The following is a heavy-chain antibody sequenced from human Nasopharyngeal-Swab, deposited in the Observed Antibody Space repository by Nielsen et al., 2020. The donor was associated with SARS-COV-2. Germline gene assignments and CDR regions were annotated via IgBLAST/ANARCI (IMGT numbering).Heavy chain of an antibody. CDR3: AKAPGWELLDYFDY. Sequence: GGSLRLSCAASGFTFDDYAMHWVRQAPGKGLEWVSGISWNSGSIGYADSVKGRFTISRDNAKNSLYLQMNSLRVEDTALYYCAKAPGWELLDYFDYWGQGTLVTVSS. J-gene: IGHJ4*02. D-gene: IGHD1-26*01. CDR2: ISWNSGSI. CDR1: GFTFDDYA. V-gene: IGHV3-9*01.